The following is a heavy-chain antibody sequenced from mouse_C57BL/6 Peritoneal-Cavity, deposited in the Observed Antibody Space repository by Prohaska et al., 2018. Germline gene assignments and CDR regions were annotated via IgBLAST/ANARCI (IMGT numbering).Heavy chain of an antibody. CDR2: IDPSDSET. CDR3: ARRGDGYPYWYFDV. J-gene: IGHJ1*03. D-gene: IGHD2-3*01. V-gene: IGHV1-52*01. Sequence: SYWMHWVKQRPIQGLEWIGNIDPSDSETHYNQKFKDKATLTVDKSSSTAYMQLSSLTSEDSAVYYCARRGDGYPYWYFDVWGTGTTVTVSS. CDR1: SYW.